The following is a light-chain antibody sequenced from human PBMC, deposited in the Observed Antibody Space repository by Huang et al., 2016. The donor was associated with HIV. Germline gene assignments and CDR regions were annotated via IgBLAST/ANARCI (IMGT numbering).Light chain of an antibody. CDR3: QQFNNYPLT. CDR1: QGISSF. CDR2: AAS. Sequence: IQLTQSPPSLSASVGDRVTITCRASQGISSFLAWYQQKPGKAPKLLMYAASTLHSGVPLRFSGSGSGTDFTLTISSLQPEDFATYYCQQFNNYPLTFGGGTMVEIK. V-gene: IGKV1-9*01. J-gene: IGKJ4*01.